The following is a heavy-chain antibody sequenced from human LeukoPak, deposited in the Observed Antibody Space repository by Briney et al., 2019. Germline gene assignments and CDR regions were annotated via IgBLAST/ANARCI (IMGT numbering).Heavy chain of an antibody. J-gene: IGHJ4*02. CDR3: TTGIGNYYYY. V-gene: IGHV3-74*01. D-gene: IGHD3-10*01. CDR2: VKSDGSDT. Sequence: PGGSLRLSCAASGSTLSRYWMQWVRPAPGEGLVWVSRVKSDGSDTIYADSVKGRFTISRDNAKNTLYLQMDSLRAEDTAVYYCTTGIGNYYYYWGQGTLVTVAS. CDR1: GSTLSRYW.